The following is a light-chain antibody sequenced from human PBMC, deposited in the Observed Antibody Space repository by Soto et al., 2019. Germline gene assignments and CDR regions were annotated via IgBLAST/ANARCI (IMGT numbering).Light chain of an antibody. J-gene: IGKJ4*01. Sequence: DIQMTQSPSSLSASVGDRVTITCRASQSISSHLNWYQQKPGKAPKLLIYAASSLQSGVPSGFSGSGSGTDFTLTISSLQPEDFATYSCQHSHSTPLTFGGGTKVEIK. CDR2: AAS. CDR3: QHSHSTPLT. CDR1: QSISSH. V-gene: IGKV1-39*01.